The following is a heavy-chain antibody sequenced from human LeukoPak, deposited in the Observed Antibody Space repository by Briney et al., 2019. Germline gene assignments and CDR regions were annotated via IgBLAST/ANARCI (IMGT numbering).Heavy chain of an antibody. CDR2: IYFSGSP. D-gene: IGHD2-21*02. V-gene: IGHV4-39*01. CDR1: GGSISSNSCY. J-gene: IGHJ4*02. Sequence: SETLSLTCTVSGGSISSNSCYWGWIRQPPGKGLEWIGSIYFSGSPYYNPSLKSRVTMSVDTSKNQFSLKVSSVTAADTAVYYCARWRTAKTAFDYWGQGTLVTVSS. CDR3: ARWRTAKTAFDY.